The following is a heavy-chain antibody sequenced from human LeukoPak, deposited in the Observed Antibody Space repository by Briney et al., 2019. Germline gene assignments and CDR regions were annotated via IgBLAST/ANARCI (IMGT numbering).Heavy chain of an antibody. V-gene: IGHV3-49*04. Sequence: GRSLRLSCTASGFTFGDYAMSWVRQAPGKGREWVGFIISKAYGGKTEYAASVKDRFTISRDDSKSIAYLQMNSLKTEDTDVYYCTRAPIYCSSTSCYSFYFDYWGQGTLVTVSS. CDR2: IISKAYGGKT. CDR1: GFTFGDYA. J-gene: IGHJ4*02. D-gene: IGHD2-2*01. CDR3: TRAPIYCSSTSCYSFYFDY.